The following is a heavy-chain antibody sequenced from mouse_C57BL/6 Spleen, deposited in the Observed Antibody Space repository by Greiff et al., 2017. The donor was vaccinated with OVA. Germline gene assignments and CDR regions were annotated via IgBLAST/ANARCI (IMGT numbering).Heavy chain of an antibody. D-gene: IGHD2-4*01. V-gene: IGHV5-17*01. CDR2: ISSGRSTI. Sequence: EVKLMESGGGLVKPGGSLKLSCAASGFTFSDYGMHWVRQAPEKGLEWVAYISSGRSTIYYADTVKGRFTISRDNAKNTLFLQMTSLRSEDTAMYYCARRPLYYDYDGYAMDYWGQGTSVTVSS. CDR3: ARRPLYYDYDGYAMDY. CDR1: GFTFSDYG. J-gene: IGHJ4*01.